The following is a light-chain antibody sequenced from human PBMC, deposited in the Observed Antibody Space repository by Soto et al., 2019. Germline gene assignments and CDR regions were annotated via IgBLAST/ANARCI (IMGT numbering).Light chain of an antibody. CDR1: QGVSSY. Sequence: DIVLTQSPATLSLSPGERATLSCRASQGVSSYLAWYQQKPGQAPRLLIYDTSNRATGIPARFSGSGPVTDFSLTISSPEPEDFVLYYGQQRSNWPPLTFGGGTKVEI. CDR3: QQRSNWPPLT. J-gene: IGKJ4*01. CDR2: DTS. V-gene: IGKV3D-11*01.